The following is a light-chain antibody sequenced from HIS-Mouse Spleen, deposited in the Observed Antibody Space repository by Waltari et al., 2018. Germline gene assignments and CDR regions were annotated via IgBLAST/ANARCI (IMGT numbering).Light chain of an antibody. Sequence: DIQLTQSPSFLSASVGDRVTITCRASQGISSYFAWYQQQPGKAPKLLIYAASTLQSGVPSRFSGSGSGTEFTLTISSLQPEDFATYYCQQLNSYPPTFGQGTKVEIK. CDR3: QQLNSYPPT. CDR2: AAS. V-gene: IGKV1-9*01. J-gene: IGKJ1*01. CDR1: QGISSY.